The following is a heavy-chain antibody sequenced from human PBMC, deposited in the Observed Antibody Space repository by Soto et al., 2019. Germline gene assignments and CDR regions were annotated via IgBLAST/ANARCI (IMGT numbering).Heavy chain of an antibody. CDR1: GASLSRGWYY. CDR2: IYYSGST. J-gene: IGHJ5*02. D-gene: IGHD6-6*01. Sequence: SETLSPTCTVSGASLSRGWYYLTWIRQSPGKGLEWIGYIYYSGSTYYNPSLESRVAISLDTSRSQFSLTLHSVTAADTAIYYCARDRHNNFFDPWGQGTLVTVSS. V-gene: IGHV4-31*03. CDR3: ARDRHNNFFDP.